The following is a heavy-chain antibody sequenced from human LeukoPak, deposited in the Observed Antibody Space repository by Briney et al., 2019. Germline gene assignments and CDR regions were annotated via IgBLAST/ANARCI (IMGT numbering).Heavy chain of an antibody. CDR1: GGSFSGYY. CDR2: INHRVST. CDR3: ASRAVAGTY. V-gene: IGHV4-34*04. D-gene: IGHD6-19*01. J-gene: IGHJ4*02. Sequence: PSETLSLTCAVYGGSFSGYYWGWVRQPPGKGREWVGEINHRVSTNRNPTLRSGATISVATSRKQFSLKLTAGAAGATAVYYGASRAVAGTYWGQGTLVTVSS.